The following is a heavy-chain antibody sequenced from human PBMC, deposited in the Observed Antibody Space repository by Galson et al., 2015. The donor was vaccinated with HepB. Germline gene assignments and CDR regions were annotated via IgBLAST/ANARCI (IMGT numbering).Heavy chain of an antibody. CDR3: AKVRGSQYNKGDWFDP. J-gene: IGHJ5*02. Sequence: SLRLSYAAPGFSFDTYPMNWVRQAPGKGLEWVSSISGSGTNTYYADSVKGRFTISRGNSENTLYLQMNSLRAEDTAVYFCAKVRGSQYNKGDWFDPWGQGTLVTVSS. CDR2: ISGSGTNT. CDR1: GFSFDTYP. D-gene: IGHD3-10*01. V-gene: IGHV3-23*01.